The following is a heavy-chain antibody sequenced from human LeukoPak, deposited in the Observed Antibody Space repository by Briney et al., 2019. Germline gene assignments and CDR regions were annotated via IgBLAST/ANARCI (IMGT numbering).Heavy chain of an antibody. J-gene: IGHJ4*02. CDR2: INYSGSS. Sequence: SETLSLTCTVSGGSISSGSYYWGWIRQPPGKGLEWIGSINYSGSSYYHPSLKSRVTMSVDTSKNQFSLKLSSVTAADTAVYYCARLLGYCTNGVCPARQWGQGTLVTVSS. CDR1: GGSISSGSYY. CDR3: ARLLGYCTNGVCPARQ. V-gene: IGHV4-39*01. D-gene: IGHD2-8*01.